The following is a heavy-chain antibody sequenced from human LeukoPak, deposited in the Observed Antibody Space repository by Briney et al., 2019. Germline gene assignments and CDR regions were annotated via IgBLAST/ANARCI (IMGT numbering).Heavy chain of an antibody. D-gene: IGHD2-15*01. V-gene: IGHV3-7*01. CDR3: ASWLCSGGSCPRVGGV. Sequence: GGSLRLSCAASGFTLSSYWMSWVRQAPGKGLEWVANIKQDGSEKYYVDSVKGRFTISRDNAKNSLYLQMNSLRAEDTAVYYCASWLCSGGSCPRVGGVWGKGTTVTVSS. CDR2: IKQDGSEK. J-gene: IGHJ6*04. CDR1: GFTLSSYW.